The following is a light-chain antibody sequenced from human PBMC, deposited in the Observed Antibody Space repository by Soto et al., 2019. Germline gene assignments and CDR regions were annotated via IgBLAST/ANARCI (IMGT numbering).Light chain of an antibody. CDR2: GNS. CDR3: QSYDSSLSARYV. J-gene: IGLJ1*01. CDR1: SSNIGAGYD. Sequence: QSVLTQPPSVSGAPGPRVTISCTGSSSNIGAGYDVHWYQQLPGTAPKLLIYGNSNRPSGVPDRVSGSKSGTSASLAITGLQAEDEADYYCQSYDSSLSARYVFGTGTKVTVL. V-gene: IGLV1-40*01.